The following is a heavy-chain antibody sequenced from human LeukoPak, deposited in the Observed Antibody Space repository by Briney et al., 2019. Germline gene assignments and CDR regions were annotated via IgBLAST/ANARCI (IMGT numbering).Heavy chain of an antibody. J-gene: IGHJ3*01. D-gene: IGHD4-23*01. CDR3: AKDPNGDYVGAFDF. Sequence: GGSLRLSCAASGFTFSRYAMTWVRQAPGKGLEWVSTITATTRSTSYADSVKGRFTISRDNSKRTLYLQMNSLRVEDTAMYYCAKDPNGDYVGAFDFWGQGTLVSVSS. CDR2: ITATTRST. V-gene: IGHV3-23*01. CDR1: GFTFSRYA.